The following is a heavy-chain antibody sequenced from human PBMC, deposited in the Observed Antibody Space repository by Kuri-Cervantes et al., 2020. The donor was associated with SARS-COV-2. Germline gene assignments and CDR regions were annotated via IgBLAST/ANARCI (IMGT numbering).Heavy chain of an antibody. D-gene: IGHD3-3*01. J-gene: IGHJ6*02. CDR3: AREEWLLSSDYYYYYYGMDV. CDR2: IWYDGSNK. Sequence: GGSLRLSCAASGFTFSSYGMHWVRQAPGKGLEWVAVIWYDGSNKYYADSVKGRFIISRDNSKNTLYLQMNSLRAEDTAVYSWAREEWLLSSDYYYYYYGMDVWGQGTTVTVSS. CDR1: GFTFSSYG. V-gene: IGHV3-33*01.